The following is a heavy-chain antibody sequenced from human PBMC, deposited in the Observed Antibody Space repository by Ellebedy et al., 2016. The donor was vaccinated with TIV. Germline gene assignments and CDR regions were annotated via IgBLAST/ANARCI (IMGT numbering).Heavy chain of an antibody. D-gene: IGHD2-21*02. Sequence: GESLKISXAASGFTFSSYGMHWVRQAPGKGLERVAATAYDEGNKQYANSVKGRFTISRDNSKNTLYLQMNSLRPEDTAVYFCAVGYCGTDCYYVQEWGQGTLVTVSS. CDR2: TAYDEGNK. CDR3: AVGYCGTDCYYVQE. J-gene: IGHJ1*01. CDR1: GFTFSSYG. V-gene: IGHV3-30*03.